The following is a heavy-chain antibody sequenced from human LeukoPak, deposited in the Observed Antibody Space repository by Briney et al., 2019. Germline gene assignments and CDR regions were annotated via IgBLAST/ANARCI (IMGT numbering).Heavy chain of an antibody. V-gene: IGHV3-30-3*01. D-gene: IGHD3-22*01. CDR1: GFTFSSYT. J-gene: IGHJ6*02. CDR3: ASSGYYDSSGYYYADYYYGMDV. CDR2: ISYDGSNK. Sequence: GGSLRLSCAASGFTFSSYTMHWVRQAPGKGLEWVAVISYDGSNKYYADSVKGRFTISRDNSKNTLYLQMDSLRAEDTAVYYCASSGYYDSSGYYYADYYYGMDVWGQGTTVTVSS.